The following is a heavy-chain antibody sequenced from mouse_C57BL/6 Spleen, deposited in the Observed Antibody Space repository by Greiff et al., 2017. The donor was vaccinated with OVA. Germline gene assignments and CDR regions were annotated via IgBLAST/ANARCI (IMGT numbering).Heavy chain of an antibody. J-gene: IGHJ4*01. Sequence: QVQLQQPGAELVKPGASVQLSCKASGYTFTSYWMHWVKQRPGQGLEWIGMIHPNSGSTNYNEKFKSKATLTVDKSSSTAYMQLSSLTSEDSAVYYCARGTTVGAMDYWGQGTSVTVSS. CDR2: IHPNSGST. D-gene: IGHD1-1*01. CDR3: ARGTTVGAMDY. CDR1: GYTFTSYW. V-gene: IGHV1-64*01.